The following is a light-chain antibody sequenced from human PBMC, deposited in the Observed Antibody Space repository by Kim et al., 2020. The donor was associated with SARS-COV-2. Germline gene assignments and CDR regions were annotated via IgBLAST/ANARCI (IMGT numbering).Light chain of an antibody. CDR1: QSVGSSL. CDR2: DAF. V-gene: IGKV3-20*01. J-gene: IGKJ2*03. CDR3: QQYGSSPYS. Sequence: EIVLTQSLGTLSLSPGERATLSCRASQSVGSSLLAWYQQKPGQAPRLLIYDAFKRVAGIPDRFSGSGSGTDFTLTISRPEPEDFAMYYCQQYGSSPYSFGQGTKLEIK.